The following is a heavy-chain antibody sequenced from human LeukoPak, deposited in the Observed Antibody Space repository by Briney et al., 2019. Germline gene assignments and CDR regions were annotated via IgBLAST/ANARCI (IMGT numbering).Heavy chain of an antibody. J-gene: IGHJ4*02. CDR3: ARGAIFGVVINHFDY. Sequence: ASVKVSCKAPGYTFTGYYMHWVRQAPGQGLEWMGWINPNSGGTNYAQKFQGWVTMTRDTSISTAYMELSRLRSDDTAVYYCARGAIFGVVINHFDYWGQGTLVTVSS. V-gene: IGHV1-2*04. CDR2: INPNSGGT. CDR1: GYTFTGYY. D-gene: IGHD3-3*01.